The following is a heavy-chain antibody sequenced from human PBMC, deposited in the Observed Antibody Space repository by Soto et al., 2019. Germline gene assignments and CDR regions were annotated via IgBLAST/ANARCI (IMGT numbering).Heavy chain of an antibody. D-gene: IGHD3-10*01. CDR3: ARVLSIGYGSGSPIPVD. Sequence: SEALSLTCAVSCGSISSGGYSWSWIRQPPGEGLEWIGYIYHSGSTYYNPSLKSRVTISVDRSKNQFSLKLSSVTAADTAVYYCARVLSIGYGSGSPIPVDWGQGTLVTVSS. CDR1: CGSISSGGYS. CDR2: IYHSGST. J-gene: IGHJ4*02. V-gene: IGHV4-30-2*01.